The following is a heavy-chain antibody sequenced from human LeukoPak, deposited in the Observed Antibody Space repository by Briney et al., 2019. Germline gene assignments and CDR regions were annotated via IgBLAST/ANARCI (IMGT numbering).Heavy chain of an antibody. V-gene: IGHV3-74*01. Sequence: GGSLRLSCAASGFAFSSNWMHWVRQAPGKGLVWVSHISTDARTITYAAFVKGRFTISRDNAKNTLYLLMNSLRAEDTALYYCVRGQATAWGLDYWGQGTLVTVSS. CDR1: GFAFSSNW. CDR2: ISTDARTI. CDR3: VRGQATAWGLDY. J-gene: IGHJ4*02. D-gene: IGHD6-13*01.